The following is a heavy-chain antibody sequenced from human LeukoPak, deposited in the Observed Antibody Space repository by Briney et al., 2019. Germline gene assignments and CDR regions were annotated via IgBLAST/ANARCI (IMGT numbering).Heavy chain of an antibody. D-gene: IGHD6-13*01. CDR1: GDSVSSNSAA. CDR2: TYYRSKWYN. CDR3: ARELGMYSSSWYYFDY. Sequence: SQTLSLTCAISGDSVSSNSAAWNWIRKSPSRGLGWLGRTYYRSKWYNDYAVSVKSRITINPDTSKNQFSLQLNSVTPEDTAVYYCARELGMYSSSWYYFDYWGQGTLVTVSS. J-gene: IGHJ4*02. V-gene: IGHV6-1*01.